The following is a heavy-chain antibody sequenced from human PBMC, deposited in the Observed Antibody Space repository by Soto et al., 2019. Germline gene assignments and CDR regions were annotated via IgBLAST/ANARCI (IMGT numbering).Heavy chain of an antibody. J-gene: IGHJ4*02. CDR3: AREERSGYYVAEY. Sequence: QVQLQETGPGLVKPSQTLSLTCTVSGYSISSGGYYWSWIRQFPGRGLEWIGYISYDGCTGYNPSLKSRSSIAVDSSKHQFSLRLSSVTAADTAVYFWAREERSGYYVAEYWGQGTLVTVSS. V-gene: IGHV4-31*03. CDR2: ISYDGCT. CDR1: GYSISSGGYY. D-gene: IGHD3-3*01.